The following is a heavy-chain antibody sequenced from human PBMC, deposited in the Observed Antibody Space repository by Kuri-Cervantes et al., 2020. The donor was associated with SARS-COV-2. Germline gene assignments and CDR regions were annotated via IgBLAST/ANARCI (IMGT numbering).Heavy chain of an antibody. J-gene: IGHJ6*03. CDR3: ARGREGVVPATILGLGYFLYFSMDV. CDR2: INHSGRS. CDR1: GGSFSGYY. V-gene: IGHV4-34*01. Sequence: ESLKISCAVYGGSFSGYYWNWIRQPPGKGLEWIGEINHSGRSNYNPSLSSRVTISVDMSKNQFSLRLSSVTAADTAMYYCARGREGVVPATILGLGYFLYFSMDVWGKGTSVAVSS. D-gene: IGHD2-2*01.